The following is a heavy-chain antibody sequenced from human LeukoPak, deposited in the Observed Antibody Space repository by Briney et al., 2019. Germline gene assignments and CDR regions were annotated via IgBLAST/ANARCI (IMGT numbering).Heavy chain of an antibody. D-gene: IGHD3-22*01. J-gene: IGHJ3*02. CDR1: GFTFSNYD. Sequence: PGGSLRLSCEASGFTFSNYDMHWVRQTTGKGLEWVSLINTGGGTFYPDSVKGRFTISRENAKNSLYLQMSSLTVDDTAVYYCAREAFTDSTGYYFSPLDMWGQGTMVTVSS. V-gene: IGHV3-13*01. CDR3: AREAFTDSTGYYFSPLDM. CDR2: INTGGGT.